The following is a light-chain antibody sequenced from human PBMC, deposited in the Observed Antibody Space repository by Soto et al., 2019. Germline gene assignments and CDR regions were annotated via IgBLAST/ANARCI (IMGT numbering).Light chain of an antibody. CDR3: QQYGRSPWT. CDR2: AAS. CDR1: QTVSSSY. Sequence: EIVLTQSPGTLSLSPGDRATLSCRASQTVSSSYLAWYQQKPGQAPRLLIYAASSRATGIPDRFSGSGSGTDFTLTISRLEPEDFAVYYCQQYGRSPWTFGQGTKVEVK. J-gene: IGKJ1*01. V-gene: IGKV3-20*01.